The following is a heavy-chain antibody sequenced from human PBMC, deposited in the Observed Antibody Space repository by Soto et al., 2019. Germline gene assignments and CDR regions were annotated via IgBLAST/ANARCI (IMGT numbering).Heavy chain of an antibody. J-gene: IGHJ4*02. CDR1: GGSISSGDYY. CDR3: ARNLDHSDYFDY. CDR2: IYYSGST. Sequence: PSETLSLTCTVSGGSISSGDYYWSWIRQPPGKGLEWIGYIYYSGSTYYNPSLKSRVTISVDTSKNQFSLKPSSVTAADTAVYYCARNLDHSDYFDYWGQGTLVTVSS. V-gene: IGHV4-30-4*01. D-gene: IGHD3-3*01.